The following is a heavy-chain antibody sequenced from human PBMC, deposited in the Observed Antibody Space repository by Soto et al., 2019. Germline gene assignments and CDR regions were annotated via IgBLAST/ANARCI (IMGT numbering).Heavy chain of an antibody. V-gene: IGHV3-15*07. J-gene: IGHJ4*02. CDR3: TTARFGTSWTKFDY. D-gene: IGHD2-2*01. CDR2: IRTKTDGGTT. CDR1: GFTFSNAW. Sequence: GGSLRLSCAASGFTFSNAWMNWVRQAPGKGLEWVGRIRTKTDGGTTDYAAPVHGRFTMSRDDSKNTLYLQMNSLKSEDTAMYYCTTARFGTSWTKFDYWGQGTLVTVSS.